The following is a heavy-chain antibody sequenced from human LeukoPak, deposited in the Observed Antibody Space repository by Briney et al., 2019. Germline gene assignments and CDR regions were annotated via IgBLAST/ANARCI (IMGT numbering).Heavy chain of an antibody. CDR3: ARVDGYNNLDAFDT. Sequence: SETLSLTCTVSGGSISSYYWSWIRQPPGKGLEWIGYIYYSGSTNYNPSLKSRVTISVDTSKNQFSLKLSSVTAADTAVYYCARVDGYNNLDAFDTWGQGTMVTVSS. V-gene: IGHV4-59*01. CDR1: GGSISSYY. J-gene: IGHJ3*02. CDR2: IYYSGST. D-gene: IGHD5-24*01.